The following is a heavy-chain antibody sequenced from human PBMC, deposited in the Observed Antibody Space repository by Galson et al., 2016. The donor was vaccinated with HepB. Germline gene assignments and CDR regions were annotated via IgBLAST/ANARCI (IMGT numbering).Heavy chain of an antibody. Sequence: SLRLSCAASGFTFSNYGMHWVRQAPGQGLEWVAVISYDGTKTFYADTVKGRFTISRDNSRDTLYLQMNSLRAEDTAIYYCAKISAACTTASCYFDYYYYGLDVWRQGTTVTVSS. J-gene: IGHJ6*02. CDR1: GFTFSNYG. D-gene: IGHD2-2*01. CDR2: ISYDGTKT. V-gene: IGHV3-30*18. CDR3: AKISAACTTASCYFDYYYYGLDV.